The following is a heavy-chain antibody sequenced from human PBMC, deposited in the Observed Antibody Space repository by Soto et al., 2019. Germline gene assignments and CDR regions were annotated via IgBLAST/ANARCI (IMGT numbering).Heavy chain of an antibody. J-gene: IGHJ6*02. D-gene: IGHD2-8*01. CDR1: GFSFSSFA. CDR3: AKTRGAMIYAISVYGMDV. Sequence: EVQLLESGGGFIHPGGSLRLSCAASGFSFSSFAMNWVRQAPGKGLEWVSIISGTADSTFYADSVKRRFTISRDNSKSTMYLQINSLRADDTAVYYCAKTRGAMIYAISVYGMDVWGQGTTVTVSS. V-gene: IGHV3-23*01. CDR2: ISGTADST.